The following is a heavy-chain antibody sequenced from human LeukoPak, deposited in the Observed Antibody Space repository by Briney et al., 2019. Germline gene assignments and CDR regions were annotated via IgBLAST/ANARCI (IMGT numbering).Heavy chain of an antibody. CDR3: ARSRGPYSYGLD. CDR2: IYYSGST. Sequence: SETLSLTCTVSGGSISSYYWSWIRQPPGKGLEWIGYIYYSGSTNYNPSLKSRVTISVDTSKNQFSLKLSSVTAADTAVYYCARSRGPYSYGLDWGQGTLVTVSS. D-gene: IGHD5-18*01. V-gene: IGHV4-59*08. J-gene: IGHJ4*02. CDR1: GGSISSYY.